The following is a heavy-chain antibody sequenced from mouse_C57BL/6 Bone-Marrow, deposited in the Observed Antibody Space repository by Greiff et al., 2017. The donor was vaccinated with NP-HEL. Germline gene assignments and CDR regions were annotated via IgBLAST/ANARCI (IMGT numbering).Heavy chain of an antibody. D-gene: IGHD1-1*01. CDR3: ARELTTVVATDWYFDV. V-gene: IGHV1-58*01. J-gene: IGHJ1*03. CDR1: GYTFTSYG. CDR2: IYIGNGYT. Sequence: VQLKESGAELVRPGSSVKMSCKTSGYTFTSYGINWVKQRPGQGLEWIGYIYIGNGYTEYNEKFKGKATLTSDTSSSTAYMQLSSLTSEDSAIYFCARELTTVVATDWYFDVWGTGTTVTVSS.